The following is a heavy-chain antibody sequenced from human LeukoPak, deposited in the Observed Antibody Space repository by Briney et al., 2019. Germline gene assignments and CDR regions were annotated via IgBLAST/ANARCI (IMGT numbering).Heavy chain of an antibody. Sequence: SETLSLTCTVSGGSVSSGSYYWSWIRQPPGKGLEWIGYIYYSGSTNYNPSLKSRVTISVDTSKNQFSLKLSSVTAADTAVYYCARGVRGVIIGGGYYYYYGMDVWGKGTTVTVSS. CDR3: ARGVRGVIIGGGYYYYYGMDV. CDR1: GGSVSSGSYY. CDR2: IYYSGST. V-gene: IGHV4-61*01. D-gene: IGHD3-10*01. J-gene: IGHJ6*04.